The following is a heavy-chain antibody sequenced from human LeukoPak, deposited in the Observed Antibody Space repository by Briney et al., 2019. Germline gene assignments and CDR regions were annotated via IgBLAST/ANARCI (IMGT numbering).Heavy chain of an antibody. Sequence: SVKVSCKASGGTFSSYAISWVRQAPGQGLEWMGGIIPIFGTANYAQKFQGRVTITADESTSTAYMALSSLRSEDTAVYYCARDSRYCSSTSCPRVFDYWGQGTLVTVSS. CDR3: ARDSRYCSSTSCPRVFDY. V-gene: IGHV1-69*13. CDR2: IIPIFGTA. CDR1: GGTFSSYA. D-gene: IGHD2-2*01. J-gene: IGHJ4*02.